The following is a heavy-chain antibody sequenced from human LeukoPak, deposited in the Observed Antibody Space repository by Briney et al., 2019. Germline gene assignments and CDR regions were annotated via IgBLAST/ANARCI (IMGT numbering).Heavy chain of an antibody. Sequence: SETLSLTCAVSGDSISSGNNHWSWIRQPAGKGLEWIGRIYISGSTNYNPSLKSRATISVDTSKNQFSLKLSSVTAADTAVYYCATGYSSAWTSDFDYWGQGTLVTVSS. CDR3: ATGYSSAWTSDFDY. CDR2: IYISGST. CDR1: GDSISSGNNH. D-gene: IGHD6-19*01. J-gene: IGHJ4*02. V-gene: IGHV4-61*02.